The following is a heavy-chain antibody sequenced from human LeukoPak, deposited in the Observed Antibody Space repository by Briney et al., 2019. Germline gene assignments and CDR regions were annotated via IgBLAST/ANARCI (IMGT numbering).Heavy chain of an antibody. CDR3: ARSRSGYSYDHAAFEI. J-gene: IGHJ3*02. CDR2: IYYSGST. CDR1: GDSISSYY. Sequence: SETLSLTCTVSGDSISSYYWSWIRQPPGKGLEWIGYIYYSGSTKYNPSLKSRVSISVDTSKSQFSLKLNSVTAADTAVYYCARSRSGYSYDHAAFEIWGQGTMVTVSS. D-gene: IGHD5-18*01. V-gene: IGHV4-59*01.